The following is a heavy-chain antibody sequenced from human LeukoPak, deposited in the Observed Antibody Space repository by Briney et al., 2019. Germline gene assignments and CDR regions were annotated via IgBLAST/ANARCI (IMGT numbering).Heavy chain of an antibody. J-gene: IGHJ4*02. CDR1: GGTFSSYA. CDR2: IIPIFGTA. D-gene: IGHD2-2*01. CDR3: ARARVVVPAAPVDY. V-gene: IGHV1-69*06. Sequence: SVKVSCKASGGTFSSYAISWVRQAPGQGLEWMGGIIPIFGTANYAQKFQGRVTITADKSTSTAYMELSSLRSEDTAVYHCARARVVVPAAPVDYWGQGTLVTVSS.